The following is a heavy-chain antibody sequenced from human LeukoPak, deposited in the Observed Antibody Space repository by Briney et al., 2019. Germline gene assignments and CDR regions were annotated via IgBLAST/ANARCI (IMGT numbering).Heavy chain of an antibody. Sequence: ASVKVSCKASGYTFTSYDINWVRQATGQGLEWMGWMNPNSGNTGYAQKFQGRVTMTRNTSISTAYMELSSLRSEDTAVYYCARGYTYYYDSSGYYYVWYYYGMDVWGQGTTVTVSS. V-gene: IGHV1-8*01. D-gene: IGHD3-22*01. CDR2: MNPNSGNT. CDR1: GYTFTSYD. J-gene: IGHJ6*02. CDR3: ARGYTYYYDSSGYYYVWYYYGMDV.